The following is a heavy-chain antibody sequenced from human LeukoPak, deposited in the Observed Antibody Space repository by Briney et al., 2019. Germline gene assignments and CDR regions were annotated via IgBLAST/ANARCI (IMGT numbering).Heavy chain of an antibody. D-gene: IGHD3-9*01. Sequence: PSQTLSLTCTVSGVSISSGGYYWSWIRQHPGKGLEWIGYIYYSGSTYCNPSLKSRVTISVDTSKNQFSLKLSSVTAADTAVYYCATYYDILTGVDYWGQGTLVTVSS. CDR2: IYYSGST. CDR3: ATYYDILTGVDY. V-gene: IGHV4-31*03. J-gene: IGHJ4*02. CDR1: GVSISSGGYY.